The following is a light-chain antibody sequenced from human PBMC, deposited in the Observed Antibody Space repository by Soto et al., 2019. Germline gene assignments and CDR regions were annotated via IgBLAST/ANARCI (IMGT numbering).Light chain of an antibody. Sequence: EIVLTQSPGTLSLSPGERATLSCRASQSVSSSYLAWYQQKPGQAPRLLIYGASSRATGIPDRFSGRGSGTDFTLTISRLEPEDFAVYYCQQYGSSPITFGPGTKVDIK. J-gene: IGKJ3*01. CDR1: QSVSSSY. CDR2: GAS. CDR3: QQYGSSPIT. V-gene: IGKV3-20*01.